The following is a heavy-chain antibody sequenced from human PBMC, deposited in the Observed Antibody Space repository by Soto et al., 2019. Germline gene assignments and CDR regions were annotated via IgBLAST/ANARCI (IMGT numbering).Heavy chain of an antibody. J-gene: IGHJ4*02. CDR3: TTEVGIDGWGFDY. CDR1: GFTFSNAW. D-gene: IGHD1-26*01. Sequence: KPGGSLRLSCAASGFTFSNAWMSWVRQAPGKGLEWVGRIKSKTDGGTTDYAAPVKGRFTISRDDSKNTLYLQMNSLKTEDTAVYYCTTEVGIDGWGFDYWGQGTLVTVSS. CDR2: IKSKTDGGTT. V-gene: IGHV3-15*01.